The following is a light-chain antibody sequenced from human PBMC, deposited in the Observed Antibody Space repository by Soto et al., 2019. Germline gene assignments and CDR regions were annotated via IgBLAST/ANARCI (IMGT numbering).Light chain of an antibody. CDR3: SSYTSSSTPPYV. CDR2: DVS. Sequence: QSVLTQPASVSGSPGQSITISCTGTSSDVGGYNYVSWYQRHPGKAPKLMIYDVSNRPSGVSNRFSGSKSGNTASLTISGLQAEDEADYYCSSYTSSSTPPYVFGTGTKVTVL. CDR1: SSDVGGYNY. V-gene: IGLV2-14*01. J-gene: IGLJ1*01.